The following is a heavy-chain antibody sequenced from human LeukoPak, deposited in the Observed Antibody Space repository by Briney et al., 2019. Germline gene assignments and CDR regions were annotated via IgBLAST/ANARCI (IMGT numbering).Heavy chain of an antibody. J-gene: IGHJ4*02. CDR1: GFTFSGYS. V-gene: IGHV3-48*01. Sequence: GGSLRLSCAASGFTFSGYSMNWVRQAPGKGLEWVSYISSSSSTIYYADSVKGRFTITRDNAKNSLYLQMNSLRAEDTAVYYCARVGYYDSSGPFDYWGQGTLVTVSS. D-gene: IGHD3-22*01. CDR3: ARVGYYDSSGPFDY. CDR2: ISSSSSTI.